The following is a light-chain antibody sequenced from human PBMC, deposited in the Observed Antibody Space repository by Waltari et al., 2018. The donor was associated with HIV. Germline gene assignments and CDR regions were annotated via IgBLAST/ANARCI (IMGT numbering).Light chain of an antibody. V-gene: IGLV2-23*02. J-gene: IGLJ3*02. Sequence: QSALTQPASVSGSPGQSTTISCTGTSSDVGSDNLVSWYQQHPGKAPKLMIYEVSKRPSGVSNRFSGSKSGNTASLTIAGLQAEDEADYYCCSYAGSSWVFGGGTKLTVL. CDR3: CSYAGSSWV. CDR2: EVS. CDR1: SSDVGSDNL.